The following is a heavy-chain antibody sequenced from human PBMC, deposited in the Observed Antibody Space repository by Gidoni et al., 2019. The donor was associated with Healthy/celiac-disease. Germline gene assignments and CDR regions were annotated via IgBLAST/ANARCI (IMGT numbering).Heavy chain of an antibody. CDR3: AKAYYDILTGYPSNYYYYYGMDV. Sequence: VQPGGSLRLSCAAAGFTVSSYAMSWVRKAPGQGLEWVSAISGSGGSTYYAASVKGRFTISRDNSKNPLYLQMNSLIAEDTAVYYCAKAYYDILTGYPSNYYYYYGMDVWGQGTTVTVSS. V-gene: IGHV3-23*01. J-gene: IGHJ6*02. D-gene: IGHD3-9*01. CDR2: ISGSGGST. CDR1: GFTVSSYA.